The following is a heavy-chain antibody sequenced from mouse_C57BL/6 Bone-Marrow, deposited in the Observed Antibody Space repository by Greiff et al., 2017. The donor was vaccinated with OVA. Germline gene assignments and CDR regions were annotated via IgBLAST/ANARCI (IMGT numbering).Heavy chain of an antibody. V-gene: IGHV1-62-2*01. CDR3: ARHEGDYYGSSGWYFDV. D-gene: IGHD1-1*01. CDR1: GYTFTEYT. CDR2: FYPGSGSI. Sequence: VQLQQSGAELVKPGASVKLSCKASGYTFTEYTIHWVKQRSGQGLEWIGWFYPGSGSIKYNEKFKDKATLTADKSSSTVYMELSRLTSEDSAVYFCARHEGDYYGSSGWYFDVWGTGTTVTVSS. J-gene: IGHJ1*03.